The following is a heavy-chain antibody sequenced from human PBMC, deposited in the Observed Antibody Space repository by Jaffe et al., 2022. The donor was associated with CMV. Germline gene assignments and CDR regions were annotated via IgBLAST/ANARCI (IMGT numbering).Heavy chain of an antibody. Sequence: QVQLVQSGAEVKKPGASVKVSCKASGYTFTGYYMHWVRQAPGQGLEWMGWINPNSGGTNYAQKFQGRVTMTRDTSISTAYMELSRLRSDDTAVYYCARAGSGDYYDSSGPWDYWGQGTLVTVSS. CDR1: GYTFTGYY. D-gene: IGHD3-22*01. CDR2: INPNSGGT. CDR3: ARAGSGDYYDSSGPWDY. V-gene: IGHV1-2*02. J-gene: IGHJ4*02.